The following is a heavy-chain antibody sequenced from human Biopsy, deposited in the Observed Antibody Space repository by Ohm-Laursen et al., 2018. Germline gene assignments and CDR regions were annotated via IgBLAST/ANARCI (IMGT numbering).Heavy chain of an antibody. Sequence: TQTLTLTCSFSGFSLSARGMCVSWIRQAPGKALEWLARVDWDDYKDYSASLQTKLSISKDTSNDQVVLTVNNVDPADTATYYCACTPILIVSAGLVYRHRRHLQGMDVWGQGIAVTVS. J-gene: IGHJ6*02. CDR3: ACTPILIVSAGLVYRHRRHLQGMDV. V-gene: IGHV2-70*11. D-gene: IGHD6-13*01. CDR1: GFSLSARGMC. CDR2: VDWDDYK.